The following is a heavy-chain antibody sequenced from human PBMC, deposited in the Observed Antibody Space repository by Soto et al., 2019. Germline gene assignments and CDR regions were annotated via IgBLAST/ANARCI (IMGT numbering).Heavy chain of an antibody. CDR1: GGTFSSYA. Sequence: QVQLVQSGAEVKKPGSSVKVSCKASGGTFSSYAISWVRQAPGQGLEWMGGIIPIFGTANYAQKFQGRVTFSADASASTAYRELSGRSSEDTAVYYCGRGPGGYGYRYYCYGMDIWGQGATVTVSS. CDR3: GRGPGGYGYRYYCYGMDI. D-gene: IGHD5-18*01. V-gene: IGHV1-69*12. J-gene: IGHJ6*02. CDR2: IIPIFGTA.